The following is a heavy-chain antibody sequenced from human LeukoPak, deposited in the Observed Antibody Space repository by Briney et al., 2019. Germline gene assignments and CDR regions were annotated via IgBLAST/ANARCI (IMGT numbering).Heavy chain of an antibody. CDR3: ARSPTSYYYDSSGYYLDY. CDR2: IYHSGST. Sequence: SETLSLTCAVSGGSISSGGYSWSWIRQPPGKGLEWIGYIYHSGSTYYNPSLKSRVTMSVDRSKNQFSLKLSSVTAADTAVYYCARSPTSYYYDSSGYYLDYWGQGTLVTVSS. J-gene: IGHJ4*02. D-gene: IGHD3-22*01. V-gene: IGHV4-30-2*01. CDR1: GGSISSGGYS.